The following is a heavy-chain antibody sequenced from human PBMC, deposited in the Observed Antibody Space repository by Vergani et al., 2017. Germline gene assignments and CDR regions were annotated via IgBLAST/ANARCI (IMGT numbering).Heavy chain of an antibody. D-gene: IGHD2-2*01. J-gene: IGHJ4*02. CDR3: ARDILNXVVVPAANILGLDY. V-gene: IGHV1-2*02. Sequence: QVQLVQSGAEVKKPGASVKVSCKASGYTFTGYYMHWVRQAPGQGLEWMGWINPNSGGTNYAQKFQGRVTMTSDTSISTAYMELSRLRSDDTAVYYCARDILNXVVVPAANILGLDYWGQGTLVTVSS. CDR1: GYTFTGYY. CDR2: INPNSGGT.